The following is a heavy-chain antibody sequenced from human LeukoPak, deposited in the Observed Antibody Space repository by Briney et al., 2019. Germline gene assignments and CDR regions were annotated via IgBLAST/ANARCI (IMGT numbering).Heavy chain of an antibody. CDR2: IRSKTYGGTT. CDR3: TRSGYYSDY. V-gene: IGHV3-49*04. CDR1: GFTFSSYG. D-gene: IGHD3-3*01. Sequence: GGSLRLSCAASGFTFSSYGMHWVRQAPGKGLEWLGFIRSKTYGGTTEYAASVKGRFTFSRDDSKSIAYLQMDNLDTEDTAMYYCTRSGYYSDYWGQGILVTVSS. J-gene: IGHJ4*02.